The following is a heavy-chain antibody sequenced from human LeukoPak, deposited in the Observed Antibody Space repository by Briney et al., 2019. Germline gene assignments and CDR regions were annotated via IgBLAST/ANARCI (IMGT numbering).Heavy chain of an antibody. CDR3: ARWRGSAAHDGFDI. V-gene: IGHV1-2*02. Sequence: ASVKVSCKASGYTFTGYYMHWVRQAPGQGLEWMGWINPNSGGTNYAQKFQGRVTMTRDTSISTAYMELSRLRSDDTAVYYCARWRGSAAHDGFDIWSLGTMVTVSS. CDR1: GYTFTGYY. J-gene: IGHJ3*02. D-gene: IGHD2-15*01. CDR2: INPNSGGT.